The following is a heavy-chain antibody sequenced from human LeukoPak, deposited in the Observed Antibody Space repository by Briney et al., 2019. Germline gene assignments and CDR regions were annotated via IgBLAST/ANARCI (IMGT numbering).Heavy chain of an antibody. V-gene: IGHV3-23*01. Sequence: GGSLRLSCAASGFTFSSYAMSWVRQAPGKGLEWVSAISGSGGSTYYADSVKGRFTISRDNSKNTLYLQMNSLRAEDTAVYYCAKKRYCSGGSCYSHWFDPWGQGTLVTVSS. D-gene: IGHD2-15*01. CDR1: GFTFSSYA. J-gene: IGHJ5*02. CDR3: AKKRYCSGGSCYSHWFDP. CDR2: ISGSGGST.